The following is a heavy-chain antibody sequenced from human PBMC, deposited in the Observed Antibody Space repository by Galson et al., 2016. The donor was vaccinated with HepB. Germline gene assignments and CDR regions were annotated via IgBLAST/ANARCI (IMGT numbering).Heavy chain of an antibody. V-gene: IGHV3-48*03. CDR2: ITNSGSTI. CDR1: GFTFRSYE. D-gene: IGHD3-9*01. CDR3: AKNDVLAGYSAFDY. J-gene: IGHJ4*02. Sequence: SLRLSCAASGFTFRSYEMSWVRQAPGKGLEWVSYITNSGSTIYYADSVKGRFTISRDNSKNTLFLQMNSLRAEDTAVYYCAKNDVLAGYSAFDYWGQGTLVTVSS.